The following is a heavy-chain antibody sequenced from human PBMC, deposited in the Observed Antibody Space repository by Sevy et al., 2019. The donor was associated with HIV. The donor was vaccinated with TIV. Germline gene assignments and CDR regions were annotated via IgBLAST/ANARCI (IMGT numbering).Heavy chain of an antibody. Sequence: SETLSLTCTVSGGSISRYYWSWIRQPPGKGLEWIGYIYYSGTTNYNPSLKSRVTISADTSKNQFSLKLSSVTAADTAVYYCAGAGVGATHYWGQGTLVTVSS. CDR1: GGSISRYY. J-gene: IGHJ4*02. CDR2: IYYSGTT. V-gene: IGHV4-59*01. D-gene: IGHD1-26*01. CDR3: AGAGVGATHY.